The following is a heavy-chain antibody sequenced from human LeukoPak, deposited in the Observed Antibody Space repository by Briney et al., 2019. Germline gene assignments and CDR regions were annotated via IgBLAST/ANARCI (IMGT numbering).Heavy chain of an antibody. D-gene: IGHD3-10*01. J-gene: IGHJ4*02. Sequence: ASVKASCKASGYTFTGYYMHWVRQAPGQGLEWMGWINPNSGGTNYAQKFQGRVTMTRDTSISTAYMELSRLRSDDTAVYYCARMGRKRYYGSGSVDYWGQGTLVTVSS. CDR3: ARMGRKRYYGSGSVDY. CDR1: GYTFTGYY. V-gene: IGHV1-2*02. CDR2: INPNSGGT.